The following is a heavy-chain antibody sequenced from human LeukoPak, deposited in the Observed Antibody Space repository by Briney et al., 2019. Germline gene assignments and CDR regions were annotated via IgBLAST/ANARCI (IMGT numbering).Heavy chain of an antibody. CDR3: ARAEIRITIFGVVINWFDP. Sequence: TLSLTCTVSGGSISSGDYYWSWIRQPPGKGLEWIGYIYYSGSTYYNPSLKSRVTISVDTSKNQFSLKLSSVTAADTAVYYCARAEIRITIFGVVINWFDPWGQGTLVTVSS. CDR1: GGSISSGDYY. CDR2: IYYSGST. V-gene: IGHV4-30-4*01. J-gene: IGHJ5*02. D-gene: IGHD3-3*01.